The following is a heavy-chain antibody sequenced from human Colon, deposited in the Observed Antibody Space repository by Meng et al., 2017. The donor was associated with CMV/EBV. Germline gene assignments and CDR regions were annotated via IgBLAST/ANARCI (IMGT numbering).Heavy chain of an antibody. CDR1: GGSISSSSYY. CDR2: IYYSGYT. CDR3: ARDPSRPYYYGSGSYYIDLRNGMDV. D-gene: IGHD3-10*01. Sequence: SETLSLTCTVSGGSISSSSYYWGWIRQPPGKGLEWIGSIYYSGYTYSNPSLSSRVTISVDTSKNQFSLKLSSVTAADTAVYYCARDPSRPYYYGSGSYYIDLRNGMDVWGQGTTVTVSS. J-gene: IGHJ6*02. V-gene: IGHV4-39*07.